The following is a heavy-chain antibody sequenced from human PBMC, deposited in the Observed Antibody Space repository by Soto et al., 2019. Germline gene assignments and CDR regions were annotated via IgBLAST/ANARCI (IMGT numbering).Heavy chain of an antibody. CDR3: AKKGYYPSGKINLFDS. Sequence: SETLSLTCAVSGYSINSDYYWGWIRQPPGKGLEWIGSVDHSGRTYYSPSLRSRLTIFIDTSKNQFSLGLTSVTAADTAMYFCAKKGYYPSGKINLFDSWGPGTLVTVSS. V-gene: IGHV4-38-2*01. CDR2: VDHSGRT. D-gene: IGHD3-10*01. CDR1: GYSINSDYY. J-gene: IGHJ4*02.